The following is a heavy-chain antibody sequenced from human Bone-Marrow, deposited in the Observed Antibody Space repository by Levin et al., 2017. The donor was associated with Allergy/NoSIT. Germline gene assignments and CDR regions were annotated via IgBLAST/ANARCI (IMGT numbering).Heavy chain of an antibody. Sequence: SCAASGFTSSTYGMHWVRQAPGKGLEWVAIISSDGSNKYYADSVKGRFTISRDNSKNTLYLQMDSLRAEDTAVYYCAKDNDSSGYGHWGYFDYWGQGTLVTVSS. J-gene: IGHJ4*02. CDR1: GFTSSTYG. CDR2: ISSDGSNK. D-gene: IGHD3-22*01. CDR3: AKDNDSSGYGHWGYFDY. V-gene: IGHV3-30*18.